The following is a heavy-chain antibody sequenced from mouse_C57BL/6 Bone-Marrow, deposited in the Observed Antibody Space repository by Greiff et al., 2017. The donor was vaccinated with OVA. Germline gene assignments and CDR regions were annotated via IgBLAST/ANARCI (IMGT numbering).Heavy chain of an antibody. CDR1: GFSLTSYG. CDR3: ARMGYGSSDYAMDY. CDR2: IWSGGST. J-gene: IGHJ4*01. D-gene: IGHD1-1*01. V-gene: IGHV2-2*01. Sequence: VQRVESGPGLVQPSQSLSITCTVSGFSLTSYGVHWVRQSPGKGLEWLGVIWSGGSTDYNAAFISRLSISKDNSKSQVFFKMNSLQADDTAIYYCARMGYGSSDYAMDYWGQGTSVTVSS.